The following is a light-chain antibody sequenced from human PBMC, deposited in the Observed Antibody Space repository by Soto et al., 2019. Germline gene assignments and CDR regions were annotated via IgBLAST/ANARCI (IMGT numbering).Light chain of an antibody. CDR3: QSYDNSLSDSGWV. CDR1: SSNIGAGYD. J-gene: IGLJ3*02. CDR2: GNN. V-gene: IGLV1-40*01. Sequence: QPVLTQPPSVSGAPGQRVTISCTGSSSNIGAGYDVHWYQQLPGTAPKVLIYGNNNRPSGVPDRFSASKSGTSASLAITGLQAEDEATYYCQSYDNSLSDSGWVFGGGTKLTVL.